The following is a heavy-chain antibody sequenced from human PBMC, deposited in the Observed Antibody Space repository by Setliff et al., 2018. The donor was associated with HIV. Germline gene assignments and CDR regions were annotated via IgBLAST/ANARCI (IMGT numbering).Heavy chain of an antibody. CDR3: ARDPGGLYCRSTSCQGGCFDP. CDR2: IYYSETT. CDR1: GASISSHY. D-gene: IGHD2-2*01. J-gene: IGHJ5*02. V-gene: IGHV4-59*11. Sequence: SETLSLTCTVSGASISSHYWSWIRQSPGKGLEWIGSIYYSETTNDNPSLKSRVTISVDTSKNQLSLKLRSVTAADTAVYYCARDPGGLYCRSTSCQGGCFDPWGQGTLVTVSS.